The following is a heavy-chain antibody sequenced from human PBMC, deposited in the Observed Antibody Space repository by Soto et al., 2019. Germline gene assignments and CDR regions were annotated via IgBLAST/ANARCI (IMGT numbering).Heavy chain of an antibody. CDR3: ARDRGLWLPPNTYYYGMDV. Sequence: GGSLRLSCAASGFTFSSYWMHWVRQAPGKGLVWVSRINSDGSSTSYADSVKGRFTISRDNAKNTLYLQMNSLRAEDTAVYYCARDRGLWLPPNTYYYGMDVWGQGTTVTVSS. J-gene: IGHJ6*02. CDR2: INSDGSST. V-gene: IGHV3-74*01. CDR1: GFTFSSYW. D-gene: IGHD5-18*01.